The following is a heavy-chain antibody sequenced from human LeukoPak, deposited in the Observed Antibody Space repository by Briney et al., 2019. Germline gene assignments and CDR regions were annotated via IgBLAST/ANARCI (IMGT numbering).Heavy chain of an antibody. J-gene: IGHJ4*02. CDR1: GFAFSSYS. V-gene: IGHV3-21*01. Sequence: GGSLRLSCAASGFAFSSYSMNWVRQAPGKGLEWVSSISSSSSYIYYADSVKGRFTISRDNSKNTLYLQMNSLRAEDTAVYYCARDHVEMATDYWGQGTLVTVSS. CDR2: ISSSSSYI. D-gene: IGHD5-24*01. CDR3: ARDHVEMATDY.